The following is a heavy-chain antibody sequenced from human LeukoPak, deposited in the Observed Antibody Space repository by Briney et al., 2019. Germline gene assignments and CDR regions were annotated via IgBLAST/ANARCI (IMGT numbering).Heavy chain of an antibody. CDR3: ARDGSYVGKQWLVQGGLEKWLDS. CDR1: GYSFTNYG. Sequence: ASVKVSCKGSGYSFTNYGISWMRDVPGQGLEWMGWISSYDGKTNYAQKFQGRVTMTTDTSTNTAYMELRSLTSDDTALYYCARDGSYVGKQWLVQGGLEKWLDSWGQGTLVTVSS. V-gene: IGHV1-18*01. D-gene: IGHD6-19*01. J-gene: IGHJ5*01. CDR2: ISSYDGKT.